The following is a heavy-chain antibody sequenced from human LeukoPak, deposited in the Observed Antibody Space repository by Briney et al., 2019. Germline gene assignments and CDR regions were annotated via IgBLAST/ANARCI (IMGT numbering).Heavy chain of an antibody. CDR2: IYYSGST. CDR3: ARHGDYGYYYYYMDV. V-gene: IGHV4-39*01. D-gene: IGHD4-17*01. CDR1: GGSISSSSYY. J-gene: IGHJ6*03. Sequence: SETLSLTCTVSGGSISSSSYYWGWIRQPPGKGLEWIGSIYYSGSTYYNPSLKSRVTISVDTSKNQFSLKLSSVTAADTAVYYCARHGDYGYYYYYMDVWGKGTTVTVSS.